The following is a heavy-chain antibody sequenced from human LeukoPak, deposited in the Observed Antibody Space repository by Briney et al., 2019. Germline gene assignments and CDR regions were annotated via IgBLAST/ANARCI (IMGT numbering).Heavy chain of an antibody. CDR2: IYYTGST. J-gene: IGHJ5*02. V-gene: IGHV4-39*01. D-gene: IGHD1/OR15-1a*01. CDR3: AGGNEQWRPLNWFDP. CDR1: GVSISSSSYY. Sequence: SETLSLTCIVSGVSISSSSYYWGWIRQPPGKGLEWIGNIYYTGSTEYNPSLKSRVTISVDTSKSQFSLQLSSVTAADTAVYYCAGGNEQWRPLNWFDPWGQGILVTVSS.